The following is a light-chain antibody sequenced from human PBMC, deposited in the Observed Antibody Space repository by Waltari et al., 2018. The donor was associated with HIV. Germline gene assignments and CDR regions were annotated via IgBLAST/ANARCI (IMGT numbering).Light chain of an antibody. Sequence: QSVLTQPPSVSGAPGQRVTISCSGSSSNIGAGYVVHWYQQLPGTAPRLLIYGNSNRPSGVPDRFSGSKSGPSASLAISGLQAEDEAHYYCQSYDSSLSAVFGGGTKLTVL. CDR1: SSNIGAGYV. CDR3: QSYDSSLSAV. CDR2: GNS. V-gene: IGLV1-40*01. J-gene: IGLJ2*01.